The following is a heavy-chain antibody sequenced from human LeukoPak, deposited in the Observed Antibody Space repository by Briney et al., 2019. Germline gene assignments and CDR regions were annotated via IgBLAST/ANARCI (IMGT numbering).Heavy chain of an antibody. J-gene: IGHJ4*02. CDR1: GYIFTAYY. CDR2: INPNSGGT. CDR3: ARDVAALRLVDY. V-gene: IGHV1-2*02. D-gene: IGHD6-13*01. Sequence: ASVKVSCKASGYIFTAYYMHWVRQALGQGLEWMGWINPNSGGTNYAQNFQDRVTMTRDTSISTAYMELSRLTSDDTAIYYCARDVAALRLVDYWGQGTLVTVSS.